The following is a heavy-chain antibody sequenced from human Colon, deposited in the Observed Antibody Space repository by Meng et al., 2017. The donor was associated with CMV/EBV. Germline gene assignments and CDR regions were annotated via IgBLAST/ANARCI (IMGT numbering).Heavy chain of an antibody. CDR1: GFTFTTFW. CDR3: ARDRCSSTSCFYYYYGMDV. D-gene: IGHD2-2*01. V-gene: IGHV3-48*04. Sequence: GESLKISCAASGFTFTTFWMTWVRQAPGKGLEWVSYISSSSSTIYYADSVKGRFTISRDNAKNSLYLQMNSLRAEDTAVYYCARDRCSSTSCFYYYYGMDVWGQGTTVTVSS. CDR2: ISSSSSTI. J-gene: IGHJ6*02.